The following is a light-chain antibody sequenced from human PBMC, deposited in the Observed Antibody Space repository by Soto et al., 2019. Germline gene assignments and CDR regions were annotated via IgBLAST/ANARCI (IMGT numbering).Light chain of an antibody. CDR1: SSDVGTYNR. V-gene: IGLV2-18*02. CDR3: SSYTSSSTYV. Sequence: QSALTQPPSVSGSPGQSVIISCTGTSSDVGTYNRVSWYQQPPGTAPKLMIFEVNNRPAGVPDRFSGSKSGNTASLTISGLQAEDEAVYYCSSYTSSSTYVFGPGTKVTVL. J-gene: IGLJ1*01. CDR2: EVN.